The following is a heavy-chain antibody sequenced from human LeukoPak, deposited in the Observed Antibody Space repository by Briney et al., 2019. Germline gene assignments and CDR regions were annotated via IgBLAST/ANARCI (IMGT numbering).Heavy chain of an antibody. V-gene: IGHV4-4*02. Sequence: SGTLSLTCAVSGGSISSSNWWSWVRQSPGKGLEWIGEIYYSGSTNYNPSLKSRITISVDKSKNKFSLKLASVTAADTAVYYCARERSGSEIFARSFDIWGQGTMVTVSS. D-gene: IGHD3-3*01. J-gene: IGHJ3*02. CDR1: GGSISSSNW. CDR2: IYYSGST. CDR3: ARERSGSEIFARSFDI.